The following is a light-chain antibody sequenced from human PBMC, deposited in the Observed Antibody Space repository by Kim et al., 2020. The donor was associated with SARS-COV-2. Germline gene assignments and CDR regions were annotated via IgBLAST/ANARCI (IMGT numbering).Light chain of an antibody. V-gene: IGKV3-20*01. CDR2: VAS. J-gene: IGKJ2*01. Sequence: FAPGERATLSGRASQSVDSNYLAWFQQKPGQAPRLLIYVASSRATGIPDRFSGSGSGTDFTLTISRLEPEDFAVYYCQQYGSSPYTFGQGTKLEI. CDR3: QQYGSSPYT. CDR1: QSVDSNY.